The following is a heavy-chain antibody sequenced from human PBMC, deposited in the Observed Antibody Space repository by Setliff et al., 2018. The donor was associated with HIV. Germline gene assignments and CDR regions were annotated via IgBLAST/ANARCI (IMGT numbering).Heavy chain of an antibody. D-gene: IGHD6-19*01. CDR3: ARLGSGWSDSYYYAMDV. V-gene: IGHV1-18*01. J-gene: IGHJ6*04. CDR1: GYTFTTYG. Sequence: ASVKVSCKASGYTFTTYGISWVRQAPGHGLEWMGWISPYIGHTNYAQNFQDRVTMTIDTSTSRAYMELRSLRSDDTAVYFCARLGSGWSDSYYYAMDVWGKGTTVTVSS. CDR2: ISPYIGHT.